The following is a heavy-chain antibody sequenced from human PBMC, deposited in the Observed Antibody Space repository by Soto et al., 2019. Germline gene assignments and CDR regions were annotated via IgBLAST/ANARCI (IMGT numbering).Heavy chain of an antibody. CDR1: GFTFSSYG. Sequence: GGSLRLSLAASGFTFSSYGMHWVRQAPGKGLEWVAVISYDGSNKYYADSVKGRFTISRDNSKNTLYLQMNSLRAEDTAVYYCARDPEKYSCSDLGIDYWGQGTLVTVSS. CDR3: ARDPEKYSCSDLGIDY. J-gene: IGHJ4*02. D-gene: IGHD5-12*01. CDR2: ISYDGSNK. V-gene: IGHV3-30*03.